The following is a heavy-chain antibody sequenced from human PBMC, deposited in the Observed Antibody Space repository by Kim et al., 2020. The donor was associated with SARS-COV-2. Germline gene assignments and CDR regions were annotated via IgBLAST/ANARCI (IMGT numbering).Heavy chain of an antibody. CDR2: INHSGST. D-gene: IGHD3-22*01. CDR3: ARGAPGPAVLRYYYDSSGYYLSWYFDL. J-gene: IGHJ2*01. CDR1: GGSFSGYY. Sequence: SETLSLTCAVYGGSFSGYYWSWIRQPPGKGLEWIGEINHSGSTNYNPSLKSRVTISVDTSKNQFSLKLSSVTAADTAVYYCARGAPGPAVLRYYYDSSGYYLSWYFDLWGRGTLVTVSS. V-gene: IGHV4-34*01.